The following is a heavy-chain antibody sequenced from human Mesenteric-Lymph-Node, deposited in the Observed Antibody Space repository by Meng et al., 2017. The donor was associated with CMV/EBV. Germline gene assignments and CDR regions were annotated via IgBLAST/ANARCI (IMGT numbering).Heavy chain of an antibody. CDR3: AKDVRGGAYLDGFDV. Sequence: GGSLRLSCSASGFFFSRYWMNWVRQAPGKGLEWVCGVNWNGGDTAYGDSVKGRFTISRDNAKNSVYLQMNSLRGEDTGIYYCAKDVRGGAYLDGFDVWGRGTMVTVSS. D-gene: IGHD1-26*01. J-gene: IGHJ3*01. CDR1: GFFFSRYW. V-gene: IGHV3-20*04. CDR2: VNWNGGDT.